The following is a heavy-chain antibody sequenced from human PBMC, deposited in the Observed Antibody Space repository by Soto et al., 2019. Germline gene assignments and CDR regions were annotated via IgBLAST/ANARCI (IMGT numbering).Heavy chain of an antibody. CDR3: ARLHIAAAGTDY. J-gene: IGHJ4*02. CDR1: GGSISSYY. Sequence: SETLSLTCTVSGGSISSYYWSWIRQPPGKGLEWIGSIYYSGSTYYNPSLKSRVTISVDTSKNQFPLKLSSVTAADTAVYYCARLHIAAAGTDYWGQGTLVTVSS. CDR2: IYYSGST. V-gene: IGHV4-59*05. D-gene: IGHD6-13*01.